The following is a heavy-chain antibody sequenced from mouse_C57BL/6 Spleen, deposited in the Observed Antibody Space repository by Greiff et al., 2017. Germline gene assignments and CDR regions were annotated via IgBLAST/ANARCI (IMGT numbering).Heavy chain of an antibody. D-gene: IGHD2-5*01. CDR2: IDPSDSYT. CDR1: GYTFISYW. CDR3: GAYSNLYAMDY. V-gene: IGHV1-69*01. Sequence: QVQLQQSGAELVMPGASVKLSCKASGYTFISYWMHWVKQRPGQGLEWIGEIDPSDSYTNYNQKFKGKSTLTVDKSSSTAYMQLSSLTSEDSAVYYCGAYSNLYAMDYWGQGTSVTVSS. J-gene: IGHJ4*01.